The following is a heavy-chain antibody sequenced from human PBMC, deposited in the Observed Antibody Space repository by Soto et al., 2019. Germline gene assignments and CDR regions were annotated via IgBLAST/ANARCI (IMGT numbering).Heavy chain of an antibody. Sequence: EVQLLESGGGLVQPGGSLRLSCAASGFTFSTYAMNWVRQAPGKGLEWVSTISGSADSTYYADSVKGRFPISRDNSENTLDLQMNSLRADDTAVYYCAKGTIGACSRTSCLYYYDYWGQGTLVTVSS. CDR2: ISGSADST. J-gene: IGHJ4*02. V-gene: IGHV3-23*01. D-gene: IGHD2-2*01. CDR1: GFTFSTYA. CDR3: AKGTIGACSRTSCLYYYDY.